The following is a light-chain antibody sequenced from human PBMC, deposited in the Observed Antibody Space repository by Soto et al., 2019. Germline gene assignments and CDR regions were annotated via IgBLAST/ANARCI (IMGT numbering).Light chain of an antibody. Sequence: ENVLTQSPGTLSLAPGERATLSCRASQSVSSRYLAWYQQQPGQAPRLLIYGASSRATGIPDRFSGSGSGTDFTLTISRLEPEDFAVYYCQQYNNWPPYTFGQGTKLEIK. CDR3: QQYNNWPPYT. J-gene: IGKJ2*01. CDR1: QSVSSRY. CDR2: GAS. V-gene: IGKV3-20*01.